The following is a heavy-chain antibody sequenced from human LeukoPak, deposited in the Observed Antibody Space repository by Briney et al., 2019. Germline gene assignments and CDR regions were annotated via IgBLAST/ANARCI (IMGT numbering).Heavy chain of an antibody. J-gene: IGHJ5*02. Sequence: GESLKISCKGSGYSFTSYWIGWVRQMPGKGLEWMGIIYPVDSDTRYSPSFQGRVTISADKSISTAYLQWSSLKASDTAMYYCARAAAGTANWFDPWGQGTLVTVSS. CDR2: IYPVDSDT. CDR1: GYSFTSYW. D-gene: IGHD6-13*01. V-gene: IGHV5-51*01. CDR3: ARAAAGTANWFDP.